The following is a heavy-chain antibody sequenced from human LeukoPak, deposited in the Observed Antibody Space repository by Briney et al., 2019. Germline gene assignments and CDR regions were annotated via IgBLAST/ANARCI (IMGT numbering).Heavy chain of an antibody. CDR1: GFTVSSNY. J-gene: IGHJ4*02. CDR3: ASSGGDYLLFDD. D-gene: IGHD2-21*02. V-gene: IGHV3-66*01. CDR2: IYSGGNT. Sequence: GGSLRLSCAASGFTVSSNYMSWVRQAPGKGLEWVSVIYSGGNTYYADSVKGRFTIFRDNSKNTLYLQMNSLRAEDTAVYYCASSGGDYLLFDDWGQGTLVTVSS.